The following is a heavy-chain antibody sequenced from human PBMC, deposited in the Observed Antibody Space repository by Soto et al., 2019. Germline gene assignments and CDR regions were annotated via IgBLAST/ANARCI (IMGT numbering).Heavy chain of an antibody. CDR1: GFTFSNAY. J-gene: IGHJ6*02. Sequence: PGGSLRLSCAASGFTFSNAYMNWVRQAPGKGLEWLGHIKSKTDGGTTDYAAPVKGRFTVSRDDSKDTLYLQMNSLKTEDTAVYYCTTDLNPRYCSGFDCYSGQHGMHVCGQGTTVTVYS. V-gene: IGHV3-15*01. D-gene: IGHD2-15*01. CDR3: TTDLNPRYCSGFDCYSGQHGMHV. CDR2: IKSKTDGGTT.